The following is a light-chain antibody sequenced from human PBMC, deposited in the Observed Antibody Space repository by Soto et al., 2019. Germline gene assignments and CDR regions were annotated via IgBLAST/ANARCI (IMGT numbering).Light chain of an antibody. CDR3: QQYNNWSPLT. J-gene: IGKJ4*01. Sequence: EIVMTQSPATLSVSPGERATFSSRASQSVSSNLAWYQQKPGQAPRLLIYGASTRATGFPARFSGSGSGTEFTLTISSLQSEDFAVYYCQQYNNWSPLTFGGGTKVEIK. V-gene: IGKV3-15*01. CDR2: GAS. CDR1: QSVSSN.